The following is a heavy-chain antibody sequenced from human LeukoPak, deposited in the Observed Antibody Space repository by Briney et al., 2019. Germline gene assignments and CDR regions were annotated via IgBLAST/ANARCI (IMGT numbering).Heavy chain of an antibody. J-gene: IGHJ4*02. Sequence: PGGSLTLSCAASGFTFDDYAMHWVRQAPGKGLEWVALISWDCGSTYYADSVKGRFTISRDNSKNSLYLQMNSLRAEDTALYYCAKDYCSSTSCYALDYWGQGTLVTVSS. CDR1: GFTFDDYA. CDR2: ISWDCGST. CDR3: AKDYCSSTSCYALDY. D-gene: IGHD2-2*01. V-gene: IGHV3-43D*04.